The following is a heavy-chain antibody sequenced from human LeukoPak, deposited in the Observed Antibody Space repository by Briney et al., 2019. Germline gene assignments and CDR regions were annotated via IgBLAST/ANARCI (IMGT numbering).Heavy chain of an antibody. D-gene: IGHD4/OR15-4a*01. CDR3: ARAPSYGANSRGSFDP. Sequence: SETLSLTCTVSGGSISNSYWSWIRQPPGKGLEWIGCISYSWSTNYSPSLKSRVTISLDTSHNQFSLKLSSVNAADTAEYFCARAPSYGANSRGSFDPWGQGTLVTVSS. CDR1: GGSISNSY. V-gene: IGHV4-59*01. J-gene: IGHJ5*02. CDR2: ISYSWST.